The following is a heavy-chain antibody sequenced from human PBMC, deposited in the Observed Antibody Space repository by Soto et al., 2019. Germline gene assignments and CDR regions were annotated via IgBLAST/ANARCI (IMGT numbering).Heavy chain of an antibody. CDR1: GFTFSSYG. D-gene: IGHD3-9*01. Sequence: GGSPRLSCAASGFTFSSYGMHWVRQAPGKGLEWVAVISYDGSNKYYADSVKGRFTISRDNSKNTLYLQMNSVRAEDTAVYYCAKGGDYDILTGQPYFDYWGQGTLVTVSS. CDR3: AKGGDYDILTGQPYFDY. CDR2: ISYDGSNK. J-gene: IGHJ4*02. V-gene: IGHV3-30*18.